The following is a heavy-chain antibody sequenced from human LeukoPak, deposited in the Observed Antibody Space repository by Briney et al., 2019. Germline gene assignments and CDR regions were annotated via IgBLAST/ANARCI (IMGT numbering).Heavy chain of an antibody. Sequence: VASVKVSCKASGYTFTGYYMHWVRQAPGQGLEWMGRINPNSGGTNYAQKFQGRVTMTRDTSISIAYMELSRLRSDDTAVYYCARRYCSGGSCYLFDYWGQGTLVTVSS. CDR3: ARRYCSGGSCYLFDY. D-gene: IGHD2-15*01. CDR1: GYTFTGYY. J-gene: IGHJ4*02. CDR2: INPNSGGT. V-gene: IGHV1-2*06.